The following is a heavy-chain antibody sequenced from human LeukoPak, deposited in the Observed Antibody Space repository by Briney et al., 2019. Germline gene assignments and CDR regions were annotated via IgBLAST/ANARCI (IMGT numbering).Heavy chain of an antibody. V-gene: IGHV3-48*02. J-gene: IGHJ3*02. Sequence: GGSLRLSCAASGFPFGGYNMNWVRQAPGKGLEWVSYISGSGRTIDYADSVRGRFTISRDKSKDSLYLQMNSLRDEDTAVYYCASDQVWAFDIRGQGTLVTVSS. CDR2: ISGSGRTI. CDR3: ASDQVWAFDI. CDR1: GFPFGGYN.